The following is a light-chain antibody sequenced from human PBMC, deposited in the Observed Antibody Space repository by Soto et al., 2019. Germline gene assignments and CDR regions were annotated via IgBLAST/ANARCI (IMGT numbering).Light chain of an antibody. CDR1: RDGGSD. J-gene: IGKJ1*01. Sequence: ATQMTQSPSSRSASVGDRITITCRASRDGGSDLSWYQQKPGKAPTLLIYAASNLQSGVPSRFRGSRSGTEFTLTVSSLQPEDFATYYCLQDHDDSWTFGQGTKVDIK. CDR2: AAS. CDR3: LQDHDDSWT. V-gene: IGKV1-6*01.